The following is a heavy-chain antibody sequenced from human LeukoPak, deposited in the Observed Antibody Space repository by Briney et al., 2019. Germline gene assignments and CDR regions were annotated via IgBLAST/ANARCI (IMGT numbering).Heavy chain of an antibody. CDR3: ARSRDSSTTDY. CDR1: GYTLTGYY. D-gene: IGHD6-13*01. J-gene: IGHJ4*02. Sequence: ASVKDSCKATGYTLTGYYMHWVRQAPGQGLEGMGWIKPNSGGTNYAQKFQGRVTMTRDTSISTAYMELSRLRSDDTAVYYCARSRDSSTTDYWGQGTLVTVSS. CDR2: IKPNSGGT. V-gene: IGHV1-2*02.